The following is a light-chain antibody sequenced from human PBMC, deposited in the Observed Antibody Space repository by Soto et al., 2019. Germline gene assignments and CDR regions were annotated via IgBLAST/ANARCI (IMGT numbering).Light chain of an antibody. Sequence: SYELTQPLSVSMALGQTARITCGGNNIGSKNVHWYQQKPGQAPVLVIYRDSNRPSGIPERFSGSNSGNAATLTISRAQAGDEADYFCQVWDGTTVVFGGGTKLTVL. CDR1: NIGSKN. V-gene: IGLV3-9*01. J-gene: IGLJ2*01. CDR2: RDS. CDR3: QVWDGTTVV.